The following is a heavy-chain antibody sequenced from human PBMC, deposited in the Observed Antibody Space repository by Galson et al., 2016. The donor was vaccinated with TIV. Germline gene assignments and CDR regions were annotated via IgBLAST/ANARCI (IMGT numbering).Heavy chain of an antibody. D-gene: IGHD5-12*01. Sequence: SLRLSCAASGFTFNTYWMHWVRQAPGKGLVWVSRINSDGSTISYVDSVKGRLTISRDNAKNTPYLQMNGLRAEDTALYYCARTHDIALSPFDIWGQGTMVAVSS. V-gene: IGHV3-74*01. CDR1: GFTFNTYW. CDR3: ARTHDIALSPFDI. CDR2: INSDGSTI. J-gene: IGHJ3*02.